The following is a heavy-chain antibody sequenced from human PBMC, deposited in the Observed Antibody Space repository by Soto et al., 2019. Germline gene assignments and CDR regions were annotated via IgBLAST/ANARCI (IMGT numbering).Heavy chain of an antibody. CDR3: ARDPGTGLADY. Sequence: GASLTLSCAASGFTCSSYAMNWVLQAPGKGLEWVSTISSSGASTYYADSVKGRFTVSRDNSKNTLYLQVNSLRAEDTAVYYCARDPGTGLADYWGQGSLVTVSS. CDR2: ISSSGAST. J-gene: IGHJ4*02. CDR1: GFTCSSYA. V-gene: IGHV3-23*01. D-gene: IGHD3-9*01.